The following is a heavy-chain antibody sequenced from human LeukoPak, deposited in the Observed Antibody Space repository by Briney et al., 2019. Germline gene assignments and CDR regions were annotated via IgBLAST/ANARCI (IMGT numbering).Heavy chain of an antibody. CDR3: ARGGTLVVDY. CDR2: IYYSGST. J-gene: IGHJ4*02. V-gene: IGHV4-59*01. CDR1: GGSISSYY. D-gene: IGHD3-16*01. Sequence: ASETLSLTCTVSGGSISSYYWSWIRQPPGKGLEWIGYIYYSGSTNYNPSLKSRVTISVDTSKNQFSLKLSSVTAADTAVYYCARGGTLVVDYWGQGTLVTVSS.